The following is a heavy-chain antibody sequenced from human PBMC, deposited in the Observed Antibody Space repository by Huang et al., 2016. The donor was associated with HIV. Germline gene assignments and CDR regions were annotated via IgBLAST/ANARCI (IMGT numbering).Heavy chain of an antibody. J-gene: IGHJ4*02. CDR2: ISVDGRNK. CDR3: ARDTTTVAGLDF. Sequence: QVQLVESGGGVVQPGRSLRLSCAVSGFTFRDHPMHWVRQAPGKGLEWVAVISVDGRNKCYADVVRGRFTISRDNSKNILYLQLNSLTPADTSIYYCARDTTTVAGLDFWGQGALVTVSS. V-gene: IGHV3-30*14. D-gene: IGHD6-19*01. CDR1: GFTFRDHP.